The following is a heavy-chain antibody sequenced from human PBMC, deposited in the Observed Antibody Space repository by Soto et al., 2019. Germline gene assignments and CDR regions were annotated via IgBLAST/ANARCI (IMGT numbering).Heavy chain of an antibody. CDR1: GGTFSSDS. J-gene: IGHJ4*02. Sequence: QVQLVQSGAEVKKPGSSVKVSCKASGGTFSSDSFSWVRQAPGQGLEWMGGIITMFDTPIYAQMFQDRVTITADESTSTAVIQLSSLRSGDTAVYYCARSGGLDRDFNYWGQGSLFTVSS. CDR3: ARSGGLDRDFNY. D-gene: IGHD2-15*01. CDR2: IITMFDTP. V-gene: IGHV1-69*12.